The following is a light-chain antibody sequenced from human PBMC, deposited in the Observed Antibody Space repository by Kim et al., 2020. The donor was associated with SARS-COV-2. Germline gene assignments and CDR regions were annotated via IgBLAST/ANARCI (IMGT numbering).Light chain of an antibody. J-gene: IGKJ3*01. V-gene: IGKV4-1*01. Sequence: ATINCKSSQSVLYSPNNKNYLAWYQQKPGQPPKLVIYWASTRESGVPGRFSGSGSGTDFTLTISSLQAEDVAVYYCQQYLSVPVTFGPGTKVDIK. CDR3: QQYLSVPVT. CDR1: QSVLYSPNNKNY. CDR2: WAS.